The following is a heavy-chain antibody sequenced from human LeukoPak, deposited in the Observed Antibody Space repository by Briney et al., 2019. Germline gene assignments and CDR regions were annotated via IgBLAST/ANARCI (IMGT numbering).Heavy chain of an antibody. CDR3: ARHVDVEMAAMYYFDY. D-gene: IGHD5-24*01. CDR1: GGSISSGGYY. J-gene: IGHJ4*02. CDR2: IYYSGST. Sequence: SQTLSLTCTVSGGSISSGGYYWSWIRQHPGKGLEWIGYIYYSGSTYYNPSLKSRVTISVDMSKNQFSLKLSSVTAADTAVYYCARHVDVEMAAMYYFDYWGQGTLVTVSS. V-gene: IGHV4-31*03.